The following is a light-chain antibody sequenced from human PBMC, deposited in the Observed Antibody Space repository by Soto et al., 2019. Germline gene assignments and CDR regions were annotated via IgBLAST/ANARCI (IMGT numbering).Light chain of an antibody. V-gene: IGKV1D-16*01. J-gene: IGKJ4*01. Sequence: DVQMTQSPSSLSASVGDRVTITCRASQDINSWLAWYQQKPGKAPKSLIYVASSLQTGVPLRFIGSGSGTVFTLTIRSLQPEDSATYYCQQYNIYPLTFGGGTKVEIK. CDR2: VAS. CDR1: QDINSW. CDR3: QQYNIYPLT.